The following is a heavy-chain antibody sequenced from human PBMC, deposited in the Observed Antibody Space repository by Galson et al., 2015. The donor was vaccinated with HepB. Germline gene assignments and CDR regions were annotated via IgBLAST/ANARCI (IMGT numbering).Heavy chain of an antibody. CDR1: GGTFSSYA. V-gene: IGHV1-69*10. Sequence: SVKVSCKASGGTFSSYAISWVRQAPGQGLEWMGGIIPILGIANYAQKFQGRVTITADKSTSTAYMELSSLRSEDTAVYYCARGVGSSFNWYFDLWGRGTLVTVSS. CDR3: ARGVGSSFNWYFDL. J-gene: IGHJ2*01. D-gene: IGHD6-6*01. CDR2: IIPILGIA.